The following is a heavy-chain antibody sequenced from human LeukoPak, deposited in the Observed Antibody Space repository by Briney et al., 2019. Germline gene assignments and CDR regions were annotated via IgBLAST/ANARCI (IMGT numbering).Heavy chain of an antibody. J-gene: IGHJ4*02. V-gene: IGHV4-34*01. CDR3: ARGFWSGYSFDY. CDR1: GGSFSGYY. D-gene: IGHD3-3*01. CDR2: INHSGST. Sequence: SETLSLTCAVYGGSFSGYYWSWIRQPPGQGLEWIGEINHSGSTNYNPSLKSRVTISVDTSKSQFSLKLSSVTAADTAVYYCARGFWSGYSFDYWGQGTLVTVSS.